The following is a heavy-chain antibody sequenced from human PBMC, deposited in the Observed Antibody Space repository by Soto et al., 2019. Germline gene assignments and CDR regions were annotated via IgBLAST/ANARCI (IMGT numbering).Heavy chain of an antibody. J-gene: IGHJ3*01. Sequence: GGSLRLSCAASGFTISGYAMSWVRQAPGKGLEWVSGISGSGGSTYYADSVKGRFTISRDNSKNTLYLQMNSLRAEDTAVYYCAKEKTYPTRHYDFWGQGTMVTVSS. CDR3: AKEKTYPTRHYDF. CDR2: ISGSGGST. V-gene: IGHV3-23*01. D-gene: IGHD2-2*02. CDR1: GFTISGYA.